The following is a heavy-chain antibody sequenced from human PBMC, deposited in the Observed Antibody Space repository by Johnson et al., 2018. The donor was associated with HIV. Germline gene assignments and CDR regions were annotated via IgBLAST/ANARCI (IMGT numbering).Heavy chain of an antibody. Sequence: LRLSCAASGFTFSSHWMHWVRQAPGKGLEWVAIISFDGGTKYYADSVKGRFTIYRDNSKNTLYLQMNSLRAEDTAVYYCARGFLTGTPSDAFDIWGQGTMVTVSS. J-gene: IGHJ3*02. V-gene: IGHV3-30*03. CDR1: GFTFSSHW. CDR2: ISFDGGTK. D-gene: IGHD1-1*01. CDR3: ARGFLTGTPSDAFDI.